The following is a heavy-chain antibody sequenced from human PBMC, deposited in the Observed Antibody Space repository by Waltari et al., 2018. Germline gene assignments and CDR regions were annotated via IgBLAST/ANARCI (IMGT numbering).Heavy chain of an antibody. CDR1: GGSISSGSYY. Sequence: QVQLQESGPGLVKPSQTLSLTCTVSGGSISSGSYYWSWIRQPAGKGLEWIGRIYTSGSTNYNPSIKSRVTLSGDTSKNQCSLKLSSVTAADTAVYYCARDQKEDETFDIWGQGTMVTVSS. J-gene: IGHJ3*02. D-gene: IGHD2-15*01. CDR3: ARDQKEDETFDI. V-gene: IGHV4-61*02. CDR2: IYTSGST.